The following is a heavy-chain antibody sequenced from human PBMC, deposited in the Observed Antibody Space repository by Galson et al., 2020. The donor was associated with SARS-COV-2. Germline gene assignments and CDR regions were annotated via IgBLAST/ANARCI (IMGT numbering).Heavy chain of an antibody. V-gene: IGHV4-4*07. Sequence: SETLSLTCTVSGGSINPYYWSWIRQPAGKGLEWIGRIYSGSTNYSPSLKSRVTMSVDTSKNQLSLKLTSVTAADTAVYYCARDILGYCSSTSCSYYYYGMDVWGQGTTVTVSS. CDR3: ARDILGYCSSTSCSYYYYGMDV. J-gene: IGHJ6*02. CDR2: IYSGST. CDR1: GGSINPYY. D-gene: IGHD2-2*01.